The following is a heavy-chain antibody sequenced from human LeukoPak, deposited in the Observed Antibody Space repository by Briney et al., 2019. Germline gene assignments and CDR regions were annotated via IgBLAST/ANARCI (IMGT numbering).Heavy chain of an antibody. J-gene: IGHJ5*02. CDR3: ARDVPGSIGTTARFDP. CDR1: GYTSSSYG. CDR2: ISTYNGNT. D-gene: IGHD1-1*01. V-gene: IGHV1-18*01. Sequence: ASVKVSCKSSGYTSSSYGISWMRQAPGQGLEWMGWISTYNGNTTYAQKFQGRVTVTTDTSTSTAYMELRSLRSDDTAVYYCARDVPGSIGTTARFDPWGQGTLVTVSS.